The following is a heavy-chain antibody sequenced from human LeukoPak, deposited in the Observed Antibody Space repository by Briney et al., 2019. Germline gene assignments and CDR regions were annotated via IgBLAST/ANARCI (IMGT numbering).Heavy chain of an antibody. J-gene: IGHJ4*02. CDR2: ISTSTGDT. CDR1: GYSFILYG. D-gene: IGHD4-11*01. V-gene: IGHV1-18*01. Sequence: GESLKISCKTSGYSFILYGISWVRQAPGQGPEWMGWISTSTGDTKYTQKFQGRVTPTTDTSTSTAYMELSSLRSDDTAVYYCARDDNYGIFVNVDYWGQGTLVTVSS. CDR3: ARDDNYGIFVNVDY.